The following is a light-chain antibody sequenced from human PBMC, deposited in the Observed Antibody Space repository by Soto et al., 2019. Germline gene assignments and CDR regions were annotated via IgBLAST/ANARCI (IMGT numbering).Light chain of an antibody. CDR3: QQYYHRWT. CDR1: QSVGSN. Sequence: EIVMTQSPATLSVSPGERVTLSCRARQSVGSNIAWYQQKPGQGPMLLIYGASTRAAGIPARFSGSGSGTEFTLTISSLQSEDFAVYFCQQYYHRWTFGPGTKVDIK. J-gene: IGKJ1*01. CDR2: GAS. V-gene: IGKV3-15*01.